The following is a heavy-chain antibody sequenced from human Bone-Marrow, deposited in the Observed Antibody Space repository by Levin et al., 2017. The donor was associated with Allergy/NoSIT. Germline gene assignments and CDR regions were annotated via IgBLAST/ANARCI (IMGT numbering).Heavy chain of an antibody. CDR1: GYTFIGRY. D-gene: IGHD5-12*01. J-gene: IGHJ3*02. CDR3: ARNNVKYSGSGLNFFGGNGALDI. Sequence: ASVKVSCKASGYTFIGRYLHWVRQAPGQGLEWMGWINPYSGATNYAPKFQGRVTMTRDTSIRTAYMELTRLRSDDTAVFYCARNNVKYSGSGLNFFGGNGALDIWGQGTMVTVSS. CDR2: INPYSGAT. V-gene: IGHV1-2*02.